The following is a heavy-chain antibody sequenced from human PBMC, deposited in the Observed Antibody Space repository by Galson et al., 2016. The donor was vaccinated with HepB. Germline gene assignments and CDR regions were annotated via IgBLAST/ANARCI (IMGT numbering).Heavy chain of an antibody. D-gene: IGHD3-10*01. Sequence: TLSLTCAVSGGSINSGGYTWNWIRQPPGKGLQWVGYIYHDGGIYYNPSLKSRLTISVDRSKSQFSLRLRSVTAADTALYYCARAGGSDAPNAFDIWGQGTMFTVSS. V-gene: IGHV4-30-2*01. CDR2: IYHDGGI. CDR1: GGSINSGGYT. J-gene: IGHJ3*02. CDR3: ARAGGSDAPNAFDI.